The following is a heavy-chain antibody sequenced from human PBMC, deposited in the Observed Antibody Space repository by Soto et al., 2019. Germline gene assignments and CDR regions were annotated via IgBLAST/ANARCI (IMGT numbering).Heavy chain of an antibody. Sequence: ESGGGLVQPGGSLRLSCAASGFTFSSYAMSWVRQAPGKGLEWVSVISGGGTSTYYADSVKGRFSISRDNSKNTLFVEMNSLRAEDTAVYYCAKQRGEGIAAAVNYWGQGTLVTVSS. CDR1: GFTFSSYA. J-gene: IGHJ4*02. CDR2: ISGGGTST. CDR3: AKQRGEGIAAAVNY. D-gene: IGHD6-13*01. V-gene: IGHV3-23*01.